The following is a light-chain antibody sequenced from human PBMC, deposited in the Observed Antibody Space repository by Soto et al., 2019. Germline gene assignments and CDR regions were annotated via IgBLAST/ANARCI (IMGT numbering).Light chain of an antibody. Sequence: EVVMTQSPATLSASPGERATLSCWASETVATNLAWYQQKPGQAPRLLISGASTRAAGISDRFRGSGSGTEFTLTISSLRSEDSGIYYCQQYFEWPPMPFGQGTKVEI. V-gene: IGKV3-15*01. CDR2: GAS. J-gene: IGKJ1*01. CDR1: ETVATN. CDR3: QQYFEWPPMP.